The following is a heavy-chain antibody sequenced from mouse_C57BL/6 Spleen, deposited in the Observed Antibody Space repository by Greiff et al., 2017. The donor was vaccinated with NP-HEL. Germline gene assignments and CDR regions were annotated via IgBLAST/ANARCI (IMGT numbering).Heavy chain of an antibody. CDR2: IYPGDGDT. CDR1: GYAFSSSW. CDR3: ASLITTGAMDY. V-gene: IGHV1-82*01. Sequence: VMLVESGPELVKPGASVKISCKASGYAFSSSWMNWVKQRPGKGLEWIGRIYPGDGDTNYNGKFKGKATLTADKSSSTAYMQLSSLTSEDSAVYFCASLITTGAMDYWGQGTSVTVSS. J-gene: IGHJ4*01. D-gene: IGHD1-1*01.